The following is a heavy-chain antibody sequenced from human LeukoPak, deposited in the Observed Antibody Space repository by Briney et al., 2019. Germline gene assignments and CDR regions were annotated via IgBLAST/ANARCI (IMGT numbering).Heavy chain of an antibody. V-gene: IGHV3-7*03. CDR2: IKQDGSEK. CDR3: AREREYQLLRFYYYGMDV. Sequence: SGGSLRLSCAASGFTFSSYWMSWVRQAPGKGLEWVANIKQDGSEKYYVDSVKGRFTISRDNAKNSLYLQMNSLRAEDTAVYYCAREREYQLLRFYYYGMDVWGQGTTVTVSS. D-gene: IGHD2-2*01. CDR1: GFTFSSYW. J-gene: IGHJ6*02.